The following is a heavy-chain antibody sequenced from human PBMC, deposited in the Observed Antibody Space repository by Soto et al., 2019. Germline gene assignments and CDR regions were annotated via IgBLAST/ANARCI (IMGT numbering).Heavy chain of an antibody. CDR1: GYTFTGYY. J-gene: IGHJ5*02. CDR3: ARSPSEYCSGGSCYFVAWFDP. D-gene: IGHD2-15*01. CDR2: INPNSGGT. V-gene: IGHV1-2*04. Sequence: ASVKVSCKASGYTFTGYYMHWVRQAPGQGLEWMGWINPNSGGTNYAQKFQGWVTMTRDTSISTAYMELSRLRSDDTAVYYCARSPSEYCSGGSCYFVAWFDPWGQGTLVTVS.